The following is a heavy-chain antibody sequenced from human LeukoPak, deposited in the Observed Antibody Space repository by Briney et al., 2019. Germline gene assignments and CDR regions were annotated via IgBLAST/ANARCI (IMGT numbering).Heavy chain of an antibody. CDR1: GDSIVIDY. CDR3: AAAERRGVGSVSYHAIEY. V-gene: IGHV4-4*07. D-gene: IGHD3-10*01. CDR2: IYTSGST. J-gene: IGHJ4*02. Sequence: PSETLSLACTVSGDSIVIDYWSWIRQPAGKGLEWIGRIYTSGSTKYNPSLKSRVTVSVDLSKSQFSLKLSSVTAADSAVYYCAAAERRGVGSVSYHAIEYWGQGTLVTVSS.